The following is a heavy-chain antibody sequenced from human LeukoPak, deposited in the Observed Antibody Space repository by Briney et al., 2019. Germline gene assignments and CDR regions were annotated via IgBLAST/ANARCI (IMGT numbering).Heavy chain of an antibody. J-gene: IGHJ6*02. CDR1: GYTFTSYY. CDR2: INPSGGST. CDR3: ARVEWEYTAMVTGPRGMDV. D-gene: IGHD5-18*01. V-gene: IGHV1-46*01. Sequence: ASVKVSCKASGYTFTSYYMHWVRQAPGQGLEWMGMINPSGGSTSYAQKFQGRVTMTRDTSTSTVYMELSSLRSEDTAVYYCARVEWEYTAMVTGPRGMDVWGQGTTVTVSS.